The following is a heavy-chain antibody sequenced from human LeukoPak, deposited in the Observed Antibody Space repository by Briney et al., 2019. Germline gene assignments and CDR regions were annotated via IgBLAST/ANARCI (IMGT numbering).Heavy chain of an antibody. CDR2: MHPSNGDT. D-gene: IGHD3-10*01. V-gene: IGHV1-8*02. J-gene: IGHJ3*01. CDR1: GYTFTGYY. CDR3: ARRVRGVVIFSRAQGSFDL. Sequence: ASVKVSCKASGYTFTGYYMHWVRQAPGQGLEWKGWMHPSNGDTGYAQKFQGRVTMTRNTSTTTAYMELSSLRSDDTAVYYCARRVRGVVIFSRAQGSFDLWGQGTLVTVSS.